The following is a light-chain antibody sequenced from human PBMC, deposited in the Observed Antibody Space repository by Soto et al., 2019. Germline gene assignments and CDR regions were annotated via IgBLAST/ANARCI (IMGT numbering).Light chain of an antibody. CDR3: ATWDDSRNGV. J-gene: IGLJ1*01. CDR1: TSNIESHP. Sequence: QSALTQPPSVSGAPGQRITISCSGDTSNIESHPVNWFQQVPGVAPKLLIKTNNQRPSGVPDRFSGSKSGASASLAIRGLQSEDEGTYYCATWDDSRNGVFGSGTKVTVL. V-gene: IGLV1-44*01. CDR2: TNN.